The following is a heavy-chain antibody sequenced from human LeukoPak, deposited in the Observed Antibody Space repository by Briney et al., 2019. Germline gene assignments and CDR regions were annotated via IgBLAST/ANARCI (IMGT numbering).Heavy chain of an antibody. D-gene: IGHD3-10*01. Sequence: PGGSLRLSCAASGFTFSSFSMSWVRHAPGKGLDWVSVISGSGGSPYYADSVKGRFTISRDNSKNTLYLQMNSLRVEDTAVYYCAKRRGIIITSPIDSWGQGTLVTVSS. CDR2: ISGSGGSP. J-gene: IGHJ4*02. CDR3: AKRRGIIITSPIDS. CDR1: GFTFSSFS. V-gene: IGHV3-23*01.